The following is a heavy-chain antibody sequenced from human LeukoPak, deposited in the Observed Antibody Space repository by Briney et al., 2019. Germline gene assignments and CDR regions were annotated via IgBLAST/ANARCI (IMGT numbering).Heavy chain of an antibody. V-gene: IGHV1-58*02. CDR1: GYTFTGYY. Sequence: SVKVSCKASGYTFTGYYMHWVRQAPGQRLEWIGWIVVGSGNTNYAQKFQERVTITRDMSTSTAYMELSSLRSEDTAVYYCAARSGRFDAFDIWGQGTMVTVSS. CDR2: IVVGSGNT. D-gene: IGHD1-26*01. CDR3: AARSGRFDAFDI. J-gene: IGHJ3*02.